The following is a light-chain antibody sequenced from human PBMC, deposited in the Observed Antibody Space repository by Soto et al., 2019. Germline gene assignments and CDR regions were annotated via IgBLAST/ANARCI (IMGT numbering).Light chain of an antibody. J-gene: IGKJ1*01. V-gene: IGKV3-20*01. CDR1: QSVSSSY. CDR3: QQYSSWPPWT. CDR2: AAS. Sequence: EIVLTQSPATLSLSPGERATLSCRASQSVSSSYLAWYQQKPGQAPRLLIYAASNRATGIPDRFSGSGSGTDFTLTISRLEPEDFAVYYCQQYSSWPPWTFGQGTKVEIK.